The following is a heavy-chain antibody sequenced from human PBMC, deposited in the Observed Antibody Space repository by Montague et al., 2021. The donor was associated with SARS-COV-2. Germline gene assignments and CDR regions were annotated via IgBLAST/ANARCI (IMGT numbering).Heavy chain of an antibody. CDR3: ATGGSGGWTGYYFDY. J-gene: IGHJ4*02. V-gene: IGHV4-4*02. CDR1: GGSISSSNW. D-gene: IGHD6-19*01. Sequence: SETLSLTCAVSGGSISSSNWWCCFRQPPGKRLEWIGAIHHSGSTNYNQSLNSRVSMSVDTTKNHFSLRLLSVTAADTTMYYCATGGSGGWTGYYFDYWGQGTLVTVSS. CDR2: IHHSGST.